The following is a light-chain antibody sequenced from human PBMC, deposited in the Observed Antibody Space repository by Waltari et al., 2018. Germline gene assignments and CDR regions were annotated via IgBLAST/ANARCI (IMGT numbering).Light chain of an antibody. J-gene: IGKJ4*01. CDR3: QQYNSYSALT. CDR2: DVS. CDR1: QSVSTY. Sequence: EIVLTQSPATLSLSPGERAILSCRASQSVSTYLAWYQHRPGQAPRPLIHDVSNRATGIPARFSGSGSGTDFTLTISSLEPEDFAVYYRQQYNSYSALTFGGGTKVEIK. V-gene: IGKV3-11*01.